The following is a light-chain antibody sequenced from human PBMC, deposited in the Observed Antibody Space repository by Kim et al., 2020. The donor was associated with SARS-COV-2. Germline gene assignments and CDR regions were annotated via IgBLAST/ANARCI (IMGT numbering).Light chain of an antibody. CDR2: GAS. Sequence: DIQMTQSPSSLSASLGDRVTITCRASQVISNYLAWYQQSPGKVPKLLIYGASTLQSGVPSRFSGSGSGTDFTLTISSLQPEDVATYYCQQYNSAPQTFGQGTKLEI. CDR3: QQYNSAPQT. V-gene: IGKV1-27*01. CDR1: QVISNY. J-gene: IGKJ1*01.